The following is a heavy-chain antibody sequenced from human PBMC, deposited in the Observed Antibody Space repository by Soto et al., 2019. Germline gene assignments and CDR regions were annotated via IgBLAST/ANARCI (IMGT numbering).Heavy chain of an antibody. D-gene: IGHD2-8*02. V-gene: IGHV1-3*01. Sequence: QVQLVQAGAEVKKPGASVKVSCKASGYTFTSYAMHWVRQAPGQRLEWMGWINAGNGNTKYSQKFQGRVTITRDTAESTAYMELSSLRSDDTAVYYGARGPGGRDGPGYYWGQGTLVTVYS. J-gene: IGHJ4*02. CDR2: INAGNGNT. CDR1: GYTFTSYA. CDR3: ARGPGGRDGPGYY.